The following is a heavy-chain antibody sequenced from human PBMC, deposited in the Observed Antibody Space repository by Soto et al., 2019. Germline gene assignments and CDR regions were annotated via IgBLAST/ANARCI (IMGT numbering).Heavy chain of an antibody. D-gene: IGHD3-16*02. V-gene: IGHV3-15*01. Sequence: GGSLRLSCAASEFTFTYAWMSWVRQAPGKGLEWVGRIKSKTDGGTTDYAAPVKGGFTISRDESQNTLYLQMNSLKTEDTAVYYCTSLYYGHWGQGTLVTVS. CDR3: TSLYYGH. J-gene: IGHJ4*02. CDR1: EFTFTYAW. CDR2: IKSKTDGGTT.